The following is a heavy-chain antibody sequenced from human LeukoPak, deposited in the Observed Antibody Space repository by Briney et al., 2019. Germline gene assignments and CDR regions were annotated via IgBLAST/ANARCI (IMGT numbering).Heavy chain of an antibody. J-gene: IGHJ4*02. Sequence: GASVKVSCTASGYTFSRYGISWVRQAPGQGLEWMGWVSTYNGNTNYAQKLQGRVTMTTDTSTSTTYMELRSLRSDDTAVYYCARDDIVVAPHDYWGQGTLVTVSS. CDR2: VSTYNGNT. CDR1: GYTFSRYG. V-gene: IGHV1-18*01. CDR3: ARDDIVVAPHDY. D-gene: IGHD2-15*01.